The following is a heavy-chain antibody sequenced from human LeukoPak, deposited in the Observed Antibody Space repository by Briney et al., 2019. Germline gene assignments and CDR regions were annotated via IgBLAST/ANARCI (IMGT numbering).Heavy chain of an antibody. CDR3: ARGVSSITMVRGAPYYYYYYMDV. Sequence: ASVKVSCKASGYTFTGYYMHWVRQAPGQGLEWMGWINPNSGGTNYAQKFQGRVTMTRNTSISTAYMELSSLRSEDTAVYYCARGVSSITMVRGAPYYYYYYMDVWGKGTTVTISS. V-gene: IGHV1-2*02. CDR2: INPNSGGT. J-gene: IGHJ6*03. D-gene: IGHD3-10*01. CDR1: GYTFTGYY.